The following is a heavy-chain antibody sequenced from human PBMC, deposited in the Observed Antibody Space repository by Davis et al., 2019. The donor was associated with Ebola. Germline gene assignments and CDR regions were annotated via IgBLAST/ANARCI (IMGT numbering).Heavy chain of an antibody. CDR1: GFIFNTYG. V-gene: IGHV3-21*01. J-gene: IGHJ4*02. CDR3: ARDSDDYSFDY. CDR2: ISKNDYE. Sequence: GGSLRLSCAASGFIFNTYGMHWVRQAPGKGLEWVSSISKNDYEYYADSVKGRFTISRDNSKNTLYLQMNSLRPEDTAVYYCARDSDDYSFDYWGQGTLVTVSS. D-gene: IGHD4-11*01.